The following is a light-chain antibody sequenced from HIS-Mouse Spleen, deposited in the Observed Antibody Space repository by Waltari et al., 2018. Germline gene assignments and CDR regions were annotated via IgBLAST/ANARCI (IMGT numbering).Light chain of an antibody. J-gene: IGKJ2*01. Sequence: EIVMTQSPATLSVSPGERATLSCRASQSVSSDLAWYQQKPGQAPRLLIYGASTRATGIPARFSGSGSGTEFTLTISSMQSEDFAVYYCQQYNNWPPVTFGQGTKLEIK. V-gene: IGKV3-15*01. CDR3: QQYNNWPPVT. CDR2: GAS. CDR1: QSVSSD.